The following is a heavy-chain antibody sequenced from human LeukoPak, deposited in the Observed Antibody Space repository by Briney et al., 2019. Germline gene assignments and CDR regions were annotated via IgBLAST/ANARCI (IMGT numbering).Heavy chain of an antibody. D-gene: IGHD6-13*01. J-gene: IGHJ3*02. V-gene: IGHV1-3*01. Sequence: GAPVKVSCKASGYTFTSYAMHWVRQAPGQRLEWMGWINAGNGNTKYSQKFQGRVTITRDTSASTAYMELSSLRSEDTAVYYCARVQQQLDPAVDAFDIWGQGTMVTVSS. CDR2: INAGNGNT. CDR1: GYTFTSYA. CDR3: ARVQQQLDPAVDAFDI.